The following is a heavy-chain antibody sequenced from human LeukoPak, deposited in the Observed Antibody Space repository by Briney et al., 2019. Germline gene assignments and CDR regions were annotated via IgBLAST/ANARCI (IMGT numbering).Heavy chain of an antibody. J-gene: IGHJ3*02. CDR1: GFTVSSNY. CDR2: IYSGGST. V-gene: IGHV3-66*01. Sequence: GGSLRLSCAASGFTVSSNYMSWVRQAPGKGLEWVSAIYSGGSTYYADSVKGRFTISRDNSKNTLYLQMNSLRAEDTAVYYCASILYYDILTGSPNAFDIWGQGTMVTVSS. CDR3: ASILYYDILTGSPNAFDI. D-gene: IGHD3-9*01.